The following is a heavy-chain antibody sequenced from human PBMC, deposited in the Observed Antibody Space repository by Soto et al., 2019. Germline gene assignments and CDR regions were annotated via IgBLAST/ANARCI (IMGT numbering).Heavy chain of an antibody. Sequence: PSETLSLTCTVSGGSISSSSYYWGWIRQPPGKGLEWIGTISYSGSTYYNPSLKSRVTISVDTSKNQFSLKLSSVTAADTAVYYCAILRMGSYYYGSSGYYTYGMDVWGQGTTVTVSS. D-gene: IGHD3-22*01. CDR1: GGSISSSSYY. CDR2: ISYSGST. CDR3: AILRMGSYYYGSSGYYTYGMDV. V-gene: IGHV4-39*01. J-gene: IGHJ6*02.